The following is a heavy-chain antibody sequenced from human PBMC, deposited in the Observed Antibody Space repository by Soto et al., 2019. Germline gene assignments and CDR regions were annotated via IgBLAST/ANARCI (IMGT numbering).Heavy chain of an antibody. J-gene: IGHJ4*02. V-gene: IGHV1-8*01. D-gene: IGHD2-15*01. CDR3: ARGEEYCSGGSCRPPNDY. Sequence: QVQLVQSGAEVKKPGASVKVSCKASGYTFTSYDINWVRQATGQGLEWMGWMNPNSGNTGYAQKFQGRVTRTRDTSISTAYMELSSLRSEDTAVYYCARGEEYCSGGSCRPPNDYWGQGTLVTVSS. CDR1: GYTFTSYD. CDR2: MNPNSGNT.